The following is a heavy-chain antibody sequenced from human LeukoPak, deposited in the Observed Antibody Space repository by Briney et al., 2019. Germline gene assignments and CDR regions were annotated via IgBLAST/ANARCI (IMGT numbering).Heavy chain of an antibody. J-gene: IGHJ4*02. V-gene: IGHV3-23*01. CDR3: AKCCYYDSSGYPHRFDY. CDR1: GFTFSSYA. D-gene: IGHD3-22*01. Sequence: PGGSLRLSCAASGFTFSSYAMSWVRQAPGKGLEWVSAISGSGGSTYYADSVKGRFTISRDNSKNTLYLQMNSLRAEDTAVYYCAKCCYYDSSGYPHRFDYWGQGTLVTVSS. CDR2: ISGSGGST.